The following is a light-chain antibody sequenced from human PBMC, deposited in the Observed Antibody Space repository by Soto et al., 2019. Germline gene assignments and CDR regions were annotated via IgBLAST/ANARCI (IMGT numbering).Light chain of an antibody. V-gene: IGLV1-44*01. Sequence: QSVLTQPPSASGTPGHRVTISSSESSSNIGSNTVNWYKQLPGTAPKLLIYSNNQRPSGVPDRFSGSKSGTSASLAISGLQSEYEADYYCAAWDDSPNGPYVFGTVTKVTVL. J-gene: IGLJ1*01. CDR3: AAWDDSPNGPYV. CDR1: SSNIGSNT. CDR2: SNN.